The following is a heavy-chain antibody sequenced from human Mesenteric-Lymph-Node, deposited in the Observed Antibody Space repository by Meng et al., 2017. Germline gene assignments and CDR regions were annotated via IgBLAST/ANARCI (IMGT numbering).Heavy chain of an antibody. Sequence: GSLRLSCTVSGGSISSSDLYWDWIRQPLGKGLEWIGTIGYRGSAAYNPSLKSRVTMSVDTSRNHFSLKVTSVTAADTAVYYCARRRRDTGGNYHYFDYWGQGTLVTVSS. V-gene: IGHV4-39*07. CDR2: IGYRGSA. J-gene: IGHJ4*02. CDR3: ARRRRDTGGNYHYFDY. CDR1: GGSISSSDLY. D-gene: IGHD3-22*01.